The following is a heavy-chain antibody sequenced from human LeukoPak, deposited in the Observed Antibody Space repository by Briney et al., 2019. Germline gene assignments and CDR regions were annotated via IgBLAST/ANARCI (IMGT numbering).Heavy chain of an antibody. CDR2: INPNSGGT. CDR3: ARDFVPVDLWFGDRPGKPGDY. CDR1: GYTFTGYY. V-gene: IGHV1-2*02. D-gene: IGHD3-10*01. J-gene: IGHJ4*02. Sequence: GASVKVSCKASGYTFTGYYMHWVRQAPGQGLEWMGWINPNSGGTNYAQKFQGRVTMTRDTSISTAYMELSRLRSDDTAVYYCARDFVPVDLWFGDRPGKPGDYWGQGTLVAVSS.